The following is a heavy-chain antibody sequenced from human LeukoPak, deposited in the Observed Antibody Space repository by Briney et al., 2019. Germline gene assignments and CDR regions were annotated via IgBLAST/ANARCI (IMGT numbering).Heavy chain of an antibody. V-gene: IGHV3-73*01. CDR1: GFTFSGSV. Sequence: GGSLRLSCAASGFTFSGSVMHWVRQASGKGLEWVGRIRGKANSYATAYAASVKGRFTISRDDSKNTAYLQMNSLKTEDTAVYYCRRGVEAYYYDSSGYRRTDYWGQGTLVTVSS. J-gene: IGHJ4*02. D-gene: IGHD3-22*01. CDR2: IRGKANSYAT. CDR3: RRGVEAYYYDSSGYRRTDY.